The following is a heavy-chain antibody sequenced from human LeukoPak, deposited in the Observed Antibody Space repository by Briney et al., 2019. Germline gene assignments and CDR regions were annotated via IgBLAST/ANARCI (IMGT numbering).Heavy chain of an antibody. D-gene: IGHD6-19*01. V-gene: IGHV5-51*01. CDR1: GYSFSSYW. J-gene: IGHJ4*02. CDR3: ARHVYSGWYDAVRY. Sequence: GESPKISCKGSGYSFSSYWIGCVRQLPGKGLEWMGSNYNGDSDTRYSPSLQGQVTISVDTSISNSYLQWSSLKASDTAMYYCARHVYSGWYDAVRYWGQGTLVTVSS. CDR2: NYNGDSDT.